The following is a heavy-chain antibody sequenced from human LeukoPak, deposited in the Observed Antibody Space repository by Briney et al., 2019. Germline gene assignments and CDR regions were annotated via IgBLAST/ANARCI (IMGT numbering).Heavy chain of an antibody. D-gene: IGHD2-15*01. Sequence: SETLSLTCDVSDDDIRMYNWWSWVRQSPGKGLEWIGEMSRGGYSNFNPSLKSRATISIDTSGSAVSLTLRFIAPSDTAVYFCATRNADSFYFDYWGRGTLVTVSS. V-gene: IGHV4/OR15-8*02. J-gene: IGHJ4*02. CDR3: ATRNADSFYFDY. CDR1: DDDIRMYNW. CDR2: MSRGGYS.